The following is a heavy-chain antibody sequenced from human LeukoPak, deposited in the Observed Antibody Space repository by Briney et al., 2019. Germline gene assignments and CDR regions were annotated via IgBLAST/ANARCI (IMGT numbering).Heavy chain of an antibody. CDR2: ISSSSSTI. Sequence: GGSLRLSCAASGFTFSSYSMNWVRQAPGKGLEWVSYISSSSSTIYYADSAKGRFTISRDSAKNSLYLQMNSLRAEDTAVYYCARRGGDYSSSAPYYYYYYYMDVWGKGTTVTVSS. CDR1: GFTFSSYS. V-gene: IGHV3-48*01. J-gene: IGHJ6*03. D-gene: IGHD6-6*01. CDR3: ARRGGDYSSSAPYYYYYYYMDV.